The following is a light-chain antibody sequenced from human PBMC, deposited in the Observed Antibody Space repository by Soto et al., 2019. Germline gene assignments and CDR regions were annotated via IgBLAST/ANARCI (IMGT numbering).Light chain of an antibody. Sequence: DIQMTQSPSSLSASVGDRVTITCRASQGISTYLAWYQQKPGKVPKVLIYGASMLQSGVPSRFSGSGSGTDFTLTISILQPEDVATYYCQKYNGAPFTFGGGTKVEIK. CDR2: GAS. J-gene: IGKJ4*01. CDR1: QGISTY. CDR3: QKYNGAPFT. V-gene: IGKV1-27*01.